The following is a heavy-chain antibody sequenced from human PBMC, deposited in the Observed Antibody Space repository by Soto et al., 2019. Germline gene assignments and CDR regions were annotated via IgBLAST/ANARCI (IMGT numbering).Heavy chain of an antibody. V-gene: IGHV4-59*01. CDR2: IHYSGST. D-gene: IGHD3-3*01. J-gene: IGHJ3*01. CDR3: ARYPPVEFTILGVVNYDAVDV. CDR1: AASISSYY. Sequence: LSLTCTVSAASISSYYWSWIRQPPGKGLAWIGYIHYSGSTNYNPSLKRRITISVDTHKNQFSRKVSSVTAADTAVYYSARYPPVEFTILGVVNYDAVDVSGQGT.